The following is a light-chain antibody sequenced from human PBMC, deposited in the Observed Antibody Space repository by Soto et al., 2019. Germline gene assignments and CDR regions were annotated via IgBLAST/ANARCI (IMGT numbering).Light chain of an antibody. CDR2: KAS. CDR1: QSISSW. Sequence: DIRIRPSPSTLYASVGDRVPITCRASQSISSWFAWYQQKPGKAPKLLINKASSLESGVPSRFSGSGSGTEFTLTISSLQPDDFATYYCQHFNSYPWTFGQGTKVDIK. J-gene: IGKJ1*01. CDR3: QHFNSYPWT. V-gene: IGKV1-5*03.